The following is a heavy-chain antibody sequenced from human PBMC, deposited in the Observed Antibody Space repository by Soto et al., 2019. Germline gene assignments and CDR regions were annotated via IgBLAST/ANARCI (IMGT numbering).Heavy chain of an antibody. CDR1: GFTFGDYY. D-gene: IGHD2-21*01. J-gene: IGHJ4*02. Sequence: GGSLRLSCAASGFTFGDYYMSWIRQAPGKGLEWVSYISSSGSSTYYVDSVRGRFTISRDNAKNSLYLQMDSLGAEDTAVYYHAMAPGDCVTAWYWGEGT. CDR3: AMAPGDCVTAWY. V-gene: IGHV3-11*01. CDR2: ISSSGSST.